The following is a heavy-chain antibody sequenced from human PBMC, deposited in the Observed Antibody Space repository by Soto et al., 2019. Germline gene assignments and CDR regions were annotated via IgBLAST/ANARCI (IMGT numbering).Heavy chain of an antibody. J-gene: IGHJ4*02. Sequence: QVQLVQSGAEVKKPGASVKVSCKASGYTFTTYGMSWVRQAPGQGLVWMGWISTYNGNTKYAERLQGRVTFTTDTTTSTAYMELRSLTSDDTAVYYCARGPTDYYDNSGNYFLDYWGQGTLVTVSS. CDR3: ARGPTDYYDNSGNYFLDY. D-gene: IGHD3-22*01. V-gene: IGHV1-18*01. CDR2: ISTYNGNT. CDR1: GYTFTTYG.